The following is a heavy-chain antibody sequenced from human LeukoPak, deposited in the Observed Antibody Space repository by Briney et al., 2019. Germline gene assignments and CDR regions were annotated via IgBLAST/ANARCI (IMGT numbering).Heavy chain of an antibody. J-gene: IGHJ3*02. D-gene: IGHD7-27*01. CDR1: GGSFSGYY. CDR3: ARRTYRTGDYDAFDI. Sequence: NPSETLSLTCAVYGGSFSGYYWSWIRQPPGKGLEWIGEINHSGSTNYNPSLKSRVTISVDTSKNQFSLQLNSVTPEDTAVYYCARRTYRTGDYDAFDIWGQGTMVTVSS. V-gene: IGHV4-34*01. CDR2: INHSGST.